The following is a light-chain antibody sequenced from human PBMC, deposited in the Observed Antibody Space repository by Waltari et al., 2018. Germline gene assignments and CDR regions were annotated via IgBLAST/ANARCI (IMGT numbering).Light chain of an antibody. Sequence: QSALTQPPSASGSPGQSVTISCTGSSSDVGTYNFVSLYQQPPGKAPKLMIYEVTKRRSGVPDRFSGSKSGNTASLSVSGLQAEDEADYYCTSYAGSDKLLFGGGTKLTVL. CDR3: TSYAGSDKLL. V-gene: IGLV2-8*01. CDR2: EVT. CDR1: SSDVGTYNF. J-gene: IGLJ3*02.